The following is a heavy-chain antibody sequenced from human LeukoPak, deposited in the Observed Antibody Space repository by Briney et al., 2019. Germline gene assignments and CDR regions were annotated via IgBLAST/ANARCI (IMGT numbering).Heavy chain of an antibody. CDR1: GFTFSSYA. V-gene: IGHV3-23*01. D-gene: IGHD3-10*01. CDR3: AKGEAPTITMVRGVMSYGMDV. J-gene: IGHJ6*04. Sequence: GGYLRLSCAASGFTFSSYAMSWVRQAPGKGLEWVSAISGSGGSTYYADSVKGRFTISRDNSKNTLYLQMNSLRAEDTAVYYCAKGEAPTITMVRGVMSYGMDVWGKGTTVTVSS. CDR2: ISGSGGST.